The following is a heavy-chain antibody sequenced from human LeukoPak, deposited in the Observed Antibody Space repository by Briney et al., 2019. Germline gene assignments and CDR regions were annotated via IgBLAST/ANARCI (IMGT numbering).Heavy chain of an antibody. Sequence: SETLSLTCTVSGGSISSYYWSWIWQPPGKGLEWIGYIYYSGSNNYNPSLKSRVTISVDTSKNQFSLKLSSVTAADTAVYYCARAGNLAAAGIPDYWGQGTLVTVSS. D-gene: IGHD6-13*01. CDR1: GGSISSYY. CDR3: ARAGNLAAAGIPDY. V-gene: IGHV4-59*01. J-gene: IGHJ4*02. CDR2: IYYSGSN.